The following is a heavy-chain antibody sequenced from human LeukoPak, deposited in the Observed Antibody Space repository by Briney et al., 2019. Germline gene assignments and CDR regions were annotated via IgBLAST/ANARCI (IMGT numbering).Heavy chain of an antibody. CDR1: GFTFTTYS. Sequence: GGSLRLSCAASGFTFTTYSMTWVRQAPGKGLEWVSTINPGGITTYYADSMKGRFTISRDNSKNTVSLQMDSLRADDTAVYYCAKDRAGTPWADWGQGTLVTVSS. D-gene: IGHD1-1*01. CDR3: AKDRAGTPWAD. CDR2: INPGGITT. J-gene: IGHJ4*02. V-gene: IGHV3-23*01.